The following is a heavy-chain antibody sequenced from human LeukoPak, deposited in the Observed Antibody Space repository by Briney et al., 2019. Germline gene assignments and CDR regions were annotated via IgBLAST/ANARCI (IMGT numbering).Heavy chain of an antibody. Sequence: SGTLSLTCTVSGDSISSYYWSWIRQPPGKGLEYIGYIYYSGSTNYNPPLKSRVTISIDTSKNQFSLRLSSVTAADTAVYYCARRLQSLYYFDYWGQGTLVTVSS. D-gene: IGHD5-12*01. CDR2: IYYSGST. J-gene: IGHJ4*02. CDR1: GDSISSYY. CDR3: ARRLQSLYYFDY. V-gene: IGHV4-59*01.